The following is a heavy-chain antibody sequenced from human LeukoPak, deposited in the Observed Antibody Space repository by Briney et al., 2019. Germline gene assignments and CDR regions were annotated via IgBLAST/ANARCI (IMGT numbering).Heavy chain of an antibody. V-gene: IGHV1-2*02. J-gene: IGHJ4*02. D-gene: IGHD6-6*01. Sequence: GASVKVSCKASGYTFTSYGISWVRQAPGQGLEWMGWINPNSGGTNYAQKFKGRVTMTRDTSISTAYMELSRLRSDDTAVYYCARDGRPIAARLFDYWGQGTLVTVSS. CDR1: GYTFTSYG. CDR2: INPNSGGT. CDR3: ARDGRPIAARLFDY.